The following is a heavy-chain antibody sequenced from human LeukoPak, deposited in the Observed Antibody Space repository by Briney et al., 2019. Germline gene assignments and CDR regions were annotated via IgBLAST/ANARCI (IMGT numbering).Heavy chain of an antibody. CDR2: IIPILGIA. D-gene: IGHD1-26*01. V-gene: IGHV1-69*04. CDR1: GGTFSSYA. CDR3: RVGATGGGAFDI. Sequence: SVKVSCKASGGTFSSYAISWVRQAPGQGLEWMGRIIPILGIANYAQKFQGRVTITADKSTSTAYMELSSLRSEDTAVYYCRVGATGGGAFDIWGQGTMVTVSS. J-gene: IGHJ3*02.